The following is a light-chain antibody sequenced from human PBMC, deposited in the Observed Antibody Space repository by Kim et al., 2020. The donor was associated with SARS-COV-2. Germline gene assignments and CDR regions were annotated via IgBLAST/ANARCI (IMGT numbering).Light chain of an antibody. J-gene: IGLJ2*01. CDR1: NIGSKS. V-gene: IGLV3-21*03. CDR3: QVWDSSSDHVV. CDR2: DDS. Sequence: SYELTQPPSVSVAPGKTARITCGGNNIGSKSVHWYQQKPGQAPVLVVYDDSDRPLGIPERFSGSNSGNTATLTISRVEAGDEADYYCQVWDSSSDHVVFGGGTQLTVL.